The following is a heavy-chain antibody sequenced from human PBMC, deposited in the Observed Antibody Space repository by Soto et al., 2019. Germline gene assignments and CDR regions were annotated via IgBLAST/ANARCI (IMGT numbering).Heavy chain of an antibody. CDR3: ARAARYSFSSVRRDYSFFYMDV. Sequence: EVQVLESGGGLGQPGGSLRLSCAATGFPFVNYAMSWVRQAPGKGLEWVSAIRESGDNIHYADAVKGRFSISRDNSNHTLSLQMNSLRPEDTAVYYCARAARYSFSSVRRDYSFFYMDVWGKGTTVTVSS. V-gene: IGHV3-23*01. J-gene: IGHJ6*03. D-gene: IGHD5-12*01. CDR2: IRESGDNI. CDR1: GFPFVNYA.